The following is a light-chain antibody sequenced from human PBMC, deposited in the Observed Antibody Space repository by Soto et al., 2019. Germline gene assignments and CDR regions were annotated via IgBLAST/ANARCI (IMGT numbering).Light chain of an antibody. CDR1: QGISSA. CDR3: QQFNSFPLT. CDR2: DAS. Sequence: AIQLTQSPSSLSASVGDRVTITCRASQGISSALAWYQQKPGKAPKLLIYDASSLESGVPSRFSGSGYGTDFTLTISNLQPEDFATYYLQQFNSFPLTFGGGTKVEIK. V-gene: IGKV1-13*02. J-gene: IGKJ4*01.